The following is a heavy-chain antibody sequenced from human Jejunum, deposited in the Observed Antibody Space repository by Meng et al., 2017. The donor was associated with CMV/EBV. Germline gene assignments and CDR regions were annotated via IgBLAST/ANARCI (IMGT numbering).Heavy chain of an antibody. D-gene: IGHD6-6*01. CDR3: AKSPVRLADFDF. V-gene: IGHV4-39*01. CDR1: RGSIPNPSSY. J-gene: IGHJ4*02. Sequence: SRGSIPNPSSYWGWLRQSPGKGLEWIGSIYYSGNTYYNPSLRSRVAMSVDSSGNQLSLRLTSVTAADTAVYYCAKSPVRLADFDFWGRGTLVTVSS. CDR2: IYYSGNT.